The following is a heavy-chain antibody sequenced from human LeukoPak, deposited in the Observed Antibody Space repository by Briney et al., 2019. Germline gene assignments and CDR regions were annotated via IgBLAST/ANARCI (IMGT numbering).Heavy chain of an antibody. CDR3: AKGGNSMVRGVISCFDY. Sequence: PGGSLRLSCAASGFTFSSYSMNWVRQAPGKGLEWVSYISSSSSTIYYADSVKGLFTISRDNAKNSLYLQMNSLRAEDTAVYYCAKGGNSMVRGVISCFDYWGQGTLVTVSS. CDR1: GFTFSSYS. J-gene: IGHJ4*02. V-gene: IGHV3-48*01. D-gene: IGHD3-10*01. CDR2: ISSSSSTI.